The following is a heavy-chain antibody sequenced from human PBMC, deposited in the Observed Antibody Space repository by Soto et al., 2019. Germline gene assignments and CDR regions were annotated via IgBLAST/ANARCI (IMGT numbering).Heavy chain of an antibody. CDR1: GFTFSSYE. Sequence: EVQLVESGGGLVQPGRSLRLSCTASGFTFSSYEMTWVRQVAGKGLELVSYISSSGSTIHYADSVRGRFTIYRDNAKSSLYLEMNSLRPEDTATYYCARLSGTYGRRHYFDYWGQGTLVTVSS. CDR3: ARLSGTYGRRHYFDY. D-gene: IGHD3-16*01. J-gene: IGHJ4*02. V-gene: IGHV3-48*03. CDR2: ISSSGSTI.